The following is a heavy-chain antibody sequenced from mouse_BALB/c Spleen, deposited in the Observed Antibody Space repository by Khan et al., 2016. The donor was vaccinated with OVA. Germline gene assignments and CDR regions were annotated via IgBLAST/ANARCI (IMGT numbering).Heavy chain of an antibody. J-gene: IGHJ4*01. D-gene: IGHD1-1*01. CDR2: ISSGSSTI. CDR1: GFTFSSFG. CDR3: ARSLLTTVVRAMDY. V-gene: IGHV5-17*02. Sequence: EVELVESGGGLVQTGGSRKLSCAASGFTFSSFGMHWVRQAPEKGLEWVAYISSGSSTIFYADTVKGRFTLSRDNPKNTLFLQMTSLRSEDTAMYYCARSLLTTVVRAMDYWGQGTSVTVSS.